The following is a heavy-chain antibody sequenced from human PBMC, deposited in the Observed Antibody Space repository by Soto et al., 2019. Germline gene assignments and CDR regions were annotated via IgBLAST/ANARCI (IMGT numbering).Heavy chain of an antibody. D-gene: IGHD1-1*01. Sequence: PGGSLRLSCAASGCTFSRSAMSWVRQAPWKGLEWVSSLSITGGSTYYADSVKGRFTISRDNSYNTVYLQMNSLRAEDTAVYYCAKQWNNWPDWGQGIVVTVSS. CDR1: GCTFSRSA. CDR2: LSITGGST. CDR3: AKQWNNWPD. V-gene: IGHV3-23*01. J-gene: IGHJ4*02.